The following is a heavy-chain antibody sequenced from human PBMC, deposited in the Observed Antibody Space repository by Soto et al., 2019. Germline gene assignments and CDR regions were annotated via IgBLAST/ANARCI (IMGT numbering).Heavy chain of an antibody. J-gene: IGHJ4*02. D-gene: IGHD3-3*01. CDR1: ELTFRNEW. CDR2: INEHGSET. V-gene: IGHV3-7*02. CDR3: ATHSRFKKDY. Sequence: EVQLVESGGDLVQPGGSLRLSCVVSELTFRNEWMTWVRQAPGKGLEWVANINEHGSETYYVDSVKGRSIISRDNAKNSLFLQMNSLRAEDTAVYYCATHSRFKKDYWGQGTLVTVSS.